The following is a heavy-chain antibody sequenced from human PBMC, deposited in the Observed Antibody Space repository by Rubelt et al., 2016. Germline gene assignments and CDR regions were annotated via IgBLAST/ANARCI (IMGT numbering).Heavy chain of an antibody. CDR2: IYYSGST. J-gene: IGHJ6*03. CDR3: ARAVSYYDSSGYGYYYYMDV. V-gene: IGHV4-39*07. Sequence: QLQLQESGPGLVKPSETLSLTCTVSGGSIRSSSYYWGWIRQPPGKGLEWIGSIYYSGSTYYNPSLKSRVTISVDTSKNQFSLKLSSVTAADTAVYYCARAVSYYDSSGYGYYYYMDVWGKGTTVTVSS. D-gene: IGHD3-22*01. CDR1: GGSIRSSSYY.